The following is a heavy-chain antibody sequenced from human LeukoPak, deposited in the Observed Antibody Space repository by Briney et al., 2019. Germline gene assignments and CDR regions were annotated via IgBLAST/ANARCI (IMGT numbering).Heavy chain of an antibody. Sequence: ASVKVSCKASGYTFTSYYMHWVRQAPGQGLEWMGIINPSGGSTSYAQKFQGRVTMTRDTSTSTVYMELGSLRSEDTAVYYCARSVGGWYHSGQPTKWFDYWGQGTLVTVSS. CDR3: ARSVGGWYHSGQPTKWFDY. CDR2: INPSGGST. J-gene: IGHJ4*02. CDR1: GYTFTSYY. D-gene: IGHD6-19*01. V-gene: IGHV1-46*03.